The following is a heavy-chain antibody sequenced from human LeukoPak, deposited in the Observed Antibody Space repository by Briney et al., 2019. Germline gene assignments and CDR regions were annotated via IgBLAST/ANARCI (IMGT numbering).Heavy chain of an antibody. CDR2: INHSGST. J-gene: IGHJ5*02. CDR1: GGSFSGYY. CDR3: ARRAYFYASGSLNWFDP. D-gene: IGHD3-10*01. Sequence: SETLSLTCAVYGGSFSGYYWNWIRQPPGKGLEWIGEINHSGSTNHNPSLKSRVPMSVDMSKNQFFLKLSSVTAADTAVYYCARRAYFYASGSLNWFDPWGQGTLVTVSS. V-gene: IGHV4-34*01.